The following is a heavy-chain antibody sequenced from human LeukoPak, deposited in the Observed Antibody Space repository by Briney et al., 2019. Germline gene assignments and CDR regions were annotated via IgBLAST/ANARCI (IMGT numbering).Heavy chain of an antibody. D-gene: IGHD4-17*01. J-gene: IGHJ3*02. CDR1: GYTSTNYP. CDR3: VRYYGAGAFDI. Sequence: ASVKVSCKASGYTSTNYPMHWVRPAPGQRLEWMGWINAGNGDTKYSQNFQGRVTITRDTPASTAYMELISLRSEDTAVYYCVRYYGAGAFDIWGQGTLVTVSS. V-gene: IGHV1-3*01. CDR2: INAGNGDT.